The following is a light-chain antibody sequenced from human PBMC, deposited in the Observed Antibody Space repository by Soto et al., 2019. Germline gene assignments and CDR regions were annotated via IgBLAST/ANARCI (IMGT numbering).Light chain of an antibody. J-gene: IGLJ1*01. CDR1: SSDVGTYNF. CDR2: EVS. Sequence: QSALTQPASVSGSPGQSITIACTGTSSDVGTYNFVSWFQQHPGRAPKLMIYEVSNRPSGVSNRFSGSKSGNTASLTISGLQAEDEADYYCSSYASGTTLYVFGRGTKVTVL. V-gene: IGLV2-14*01. CDR3: SSYASGTTLYV.